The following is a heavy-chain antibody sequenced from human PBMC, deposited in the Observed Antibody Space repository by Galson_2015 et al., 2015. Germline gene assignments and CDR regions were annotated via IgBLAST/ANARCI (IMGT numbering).Heavy chain of an antibody. CDR3: ARDWLPYYDFWSGYYGDYGMDV. V-gene: IGHV3-7*03. J-gene: IGHJ6*02. CDR2: IKQDGSEK. CDR1: GFTFSSYW. Sequence: SLRLSCAASGFTFSSYWMSWVRQAPGKGLEWVANIKQDGSEKYYVDSVKGRFTISRDNAKNSLYLQMNSLRAEDTAVYYCARDWLPYYDFWSGYYGDYGMDVWGQGTTVTVSS. D-gene: IGHD3-3*01.